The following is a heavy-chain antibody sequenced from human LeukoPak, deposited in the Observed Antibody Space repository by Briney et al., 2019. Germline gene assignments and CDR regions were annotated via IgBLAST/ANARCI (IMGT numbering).Heavy chain of an antibody. J-gene: IGHJ4*02. D-gene: IGHD3-22*01. Sequence: PSETLSLTCAVSGGSLSSYHWTWLRQPPGKGLDWIGYISYSGSTNYNPSLNSRVTISIDTPKTQFSLRLSSVTAADTAVYYCARETYYYDNTGFYYYFDYWGQGSLVTVSS. CDR1: GGSLSSYH. V-gene: IGHV4-59*01. CDR2: ISYSGST. CDR3: ARETYYYDNTGFYYYFDY.